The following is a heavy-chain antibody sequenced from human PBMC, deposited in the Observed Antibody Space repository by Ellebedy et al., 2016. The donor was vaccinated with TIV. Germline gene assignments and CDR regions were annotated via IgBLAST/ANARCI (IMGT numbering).Heavy chain of an antibody. Sequence: MPSETLSLTCAVYGGSLSGYFWGWIRQPPGKGLEWIGEINASGTTNYNPSLKTRVTISVDTSKNQFSLELRSVTAADTAVYYCAREAVAGEYFDPWGQGTLVTVSS. V-gene: IGHV4-34*01. J-gene: IGHJ5*02. D-gene: IGHD6-19*01. CDR1: GGSLSGYF. CDR2: INASGTT. CDR3: AREAVAGEYFDP.